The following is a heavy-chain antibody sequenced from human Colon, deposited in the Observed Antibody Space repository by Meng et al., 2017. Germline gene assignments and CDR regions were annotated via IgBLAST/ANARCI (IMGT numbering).Heavy chain of an antibody. CDR2: ISYSGNS. CDR3: ATGPGYSSGLDS. Sequence: LRGSGPGLVRPSGTRPPPCPVSGGPLSSGNDYGSWFRQAQGKGLEWIGYISYSGNSLYNPSLKSRVDISTDTSRRQCSLKFNSVTAADTAIYYCATGPGYSSGLDSWGRGALVTVSS. J-gene: IGHJ4*02. CDR1: GGPLSSGNDY. V-gene: IGHV4-61*01. D-gene: IGHD6-19*01.